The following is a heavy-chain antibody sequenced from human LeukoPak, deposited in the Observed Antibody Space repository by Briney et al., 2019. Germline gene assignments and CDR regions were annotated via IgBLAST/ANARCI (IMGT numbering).Heavy chain of an antibody. D-gene: IGHD4-17*01. CDR2: VYYSGST. CDR1: GGSISRDY. Sequence: SETLSLTCTVSGGSISRDYWGWIRQAPGKGLEWIGYVYYSGSTNYNPSLKSRVTISVDTSKNQFSLKLTSVTAADTAVYYCARRFAVTTNRHFDVWGRGTLVTVSS. CDR3: ARRFAVTTNRHFDV. V-gene: IGHV4-59*08. J-gene: IGHJ2*01.